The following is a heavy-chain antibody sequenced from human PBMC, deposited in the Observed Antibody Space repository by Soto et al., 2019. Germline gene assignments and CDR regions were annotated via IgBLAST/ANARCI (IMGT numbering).Heavy chain of an antibody. CDR2: IYHAGNT. CDR3: ARLNYYFHH. Sequence: QVQLQESGPGLVKPSETLSLTCSVSGDSITAYYWRWIRQPPGTGLEWIGYIYHAGNTNYNPTLRCRVTMSVDTSRNRFSLKLKSVTAADTAIYYCARLNYYFHHWGQGALVTVSS. V-gene: IGHV4-59*08. CDR1: GDSITAYY. D-gene: IGHD1-20*01. J-gene: IGHJ4*02.